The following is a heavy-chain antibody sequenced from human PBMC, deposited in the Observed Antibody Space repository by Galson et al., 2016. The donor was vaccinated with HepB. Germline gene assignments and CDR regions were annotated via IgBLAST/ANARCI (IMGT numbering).Heavy chain of an antibody. Sequence: SETLSLTCTVSGDSNKVHHRSWIRQPPGKGLEWIGYVHSSGSSFYNPSLRGRVTISVDTSKNHFSLKLDPVTAADTAVYYCARGTLSCTGNSCFYQYFDLWGRGILVSVSS. CDR2: VHSSGSS. D-gene: IGHD5-18*01. CDR3: ARGTLSCTGNSCFYQYFDL. CDR1: GDSNKVHH. V-gene: IGHV4-59*11. J-gene: IGHJ2*01.